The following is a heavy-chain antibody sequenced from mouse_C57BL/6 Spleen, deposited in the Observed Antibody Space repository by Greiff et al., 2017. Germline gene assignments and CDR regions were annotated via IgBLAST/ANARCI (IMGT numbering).Heavy chain of an antibody. J-gene: IGHJ2*01. V-gene: IGHV3-6*01. CDR2: ISYDGSN. D-gene: IGHD1-1*01. Sequence: ESGPGLVKPSQSLSLTCSVTGYSITSGYYWNWIRQFPGNKLEWMGYISYDGSNNYNPSLKNRISITRDTSKNQFFLKLNSVTTEDTATYYCARGGGSSYGYWGQGTTLTGSS. CDR1: GYSITSGYY. CDR3: ARGGGSSYGY.